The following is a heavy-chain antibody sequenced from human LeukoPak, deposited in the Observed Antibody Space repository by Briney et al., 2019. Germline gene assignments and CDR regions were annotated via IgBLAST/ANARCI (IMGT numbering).Heavy chain of an antibody. CDR3: ARGFFYPRYFDY. Sequence: PSETLSLTCAVYGGSFSGYYWSWIRQPPGKGLEWIGEINHSGSTNYNPSLKSRVTISVDTSKNQFSLKLSSATAADTAVYYCARGFFYPRYFDYWGQGTLVTVSS. CDR2: INHSGST. CDR1: GGSFSGYY. D-gene: IGHD3-3*01. V-gene: IGHV4-34*01. J-gene: IGHJ4*02.